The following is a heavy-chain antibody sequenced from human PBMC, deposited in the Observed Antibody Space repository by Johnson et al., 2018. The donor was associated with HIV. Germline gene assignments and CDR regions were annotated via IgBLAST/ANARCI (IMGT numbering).Heavy chain of an antibody. J-gene: IGHJ3*02. D-gene: IGHD1-1*01. V-gene: IGHV3-53*01. CDR1: GFTVSRNY. CDR2: IYSDDMT. CDR3: ARRSGYAFDI. Sequence: VQLVESGGCLIQSGGSLRLSCAASGFTVSRNYMSWVRQAPGKGLEWVSVIYSDDMTYYADSVKGRFTISRDNAKNSPSLQMNSLRVEDTAVYYCARRSGYAFDIWGQGTMVTVSS.